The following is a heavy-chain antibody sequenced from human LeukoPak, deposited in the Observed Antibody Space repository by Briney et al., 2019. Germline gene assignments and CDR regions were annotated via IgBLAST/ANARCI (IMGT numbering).Heavy chain of an antibody. V-gene: IGHV4-4*07. CDR2: IYTSGST. D-gene: IGHD3-9*01. J-gene: IGHJ4*02. CDR3: AGENHYDILTGYYETVDY. CDR1: GGSVSSYY. Sequence: SETLSLTCSVSGGSVSSYYWSWIRQPAGKGLEWIGRIYTSGSTNYNPSLKSRVTISVDTSKNQFSLKLSSVTAADTAVYYCAGENHYDILTGYYETVDYWGQGTLVTVSS.